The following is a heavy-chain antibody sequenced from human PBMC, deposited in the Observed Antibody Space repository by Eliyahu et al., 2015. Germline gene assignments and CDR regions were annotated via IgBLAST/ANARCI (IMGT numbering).Heavy chain of an antibody. Sequence: EVQLVESGGGLIQPGGSLXXSXXASGFTVTSNYMTWVRQAPGKGLEWVSVLYGGGSTYYADSVAGRFTISRDNSKNTLYLQMNSLRAEDTAVYYCARVVASNLFFDYWGRGTLVTVSS. CDR2: LYGGGST. CDR3: ARVVASNLFFDY. J-gene: IGHJ4*02. D-gene: IGHD1-14*01. V-gene: IGHV3-53*01. CDR1: GFTVTSNY.